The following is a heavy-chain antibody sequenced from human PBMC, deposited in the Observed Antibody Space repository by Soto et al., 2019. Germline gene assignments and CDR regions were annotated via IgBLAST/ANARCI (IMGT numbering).Heavy chain of an antibody. CDR3: ARAFPPRLEYSSSREFDC. Sequence: GGSLRLTCAASGFTFSSYSMNWVRQAPGKGLEWVSYISSSSSTIYYADSVKGRFTISRDNAKNSLYLQMNSLRAEDTAVYYCARAFPPRLEYSSSREFDCWGQGTLVTVSS. J-gene: IGHJ4*02. CDR1: GFTFSSYS. CDR2: ISSSSSTI. D-gene: IGHD6-6*01. V-gene: IGHV3-48*01.